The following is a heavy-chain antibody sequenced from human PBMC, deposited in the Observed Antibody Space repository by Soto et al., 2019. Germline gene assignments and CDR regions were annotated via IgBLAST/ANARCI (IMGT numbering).Heavy chain of an antibody. CDR2: VSPYNGNA. V-gene: IGHV1-18*04. D-gene: IGHD2-8*01. J-gene: IGHJ4*02. CDR3: AGAISLIMAAPAY. CDR1: GYTFSNYA. Sequence: ASVKVSCKTSGYTFSNYAISWVRQAPGQGLEWMGWVSPYNGNANYTEKFQGRVSMTTDTSTTTAYMELTSLTSDDTAIYYCAGAISLIMAAPAYWGQGTLVTVSS.